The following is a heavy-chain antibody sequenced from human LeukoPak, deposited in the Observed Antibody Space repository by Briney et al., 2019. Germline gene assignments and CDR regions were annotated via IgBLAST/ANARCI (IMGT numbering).Heavy chain of an antibody. Sequence: GGSLRLSCAASGFTFSSYGMHWVRQAPGKGLEWVAFIRYDGSNKYYADSVKGRFTISRDNSKNTLYLQMNSLRAVDTAVYYCAKDGGFLEWFQVPDYWGQGTLVTVSS. CDR1: GFTFSSYG. J-gene: IGHJ4*02. CDR2: IRYDGSNK. D-gene: IGHD3-3*01. CDR3: AKDGGFLEWFQVPDY. V-gene: IGHV3-30*02.